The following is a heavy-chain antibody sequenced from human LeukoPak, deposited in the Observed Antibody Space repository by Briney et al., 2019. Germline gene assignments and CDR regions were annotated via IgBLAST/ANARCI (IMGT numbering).Heavy chain of an antibody. D-gene: IGHD5-18*01. V-gene: IGHV4-31*03. Sequence: SETLSLTCTVSGGSISSGGYYWSWIRQHPGKGLEWIGYIYYSGSTYYNPSLKSRVTISVDTSKNQFSLKLSSVTAADTAVYYCAGSRIQLWNSPFDYWGQGTLVTVSS. CDR1: GGSISSGGYY. CDR2: IYYSGST. CDR3: AGSRIQLWNSPFDY. J-gene: IGHJ4*02.